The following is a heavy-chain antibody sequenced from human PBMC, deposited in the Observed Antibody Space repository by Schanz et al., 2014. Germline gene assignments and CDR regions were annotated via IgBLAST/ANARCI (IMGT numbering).Heavy chain of an antibody. CDR1: GFTFSGFW. CDR2: IKKDGSEK. D-gene: IGHD3-10*01. J-gene: IGHJ4*02. CDR3: AKYRGYYRVSGSYRELEY. V-gene: IGHV3-7*03. Sequence: EVQLVESGGGLVKPGGSLRLSCAASGFTFSGFWMTWVRQAPGKGLEWVANIKKDGSEKYYVDSVKGRFTISRDNAKNTLYLQMNSLRPEDTAVYYCAKYRGYYRVSGSYRELEYWGQGTLVTVSS.